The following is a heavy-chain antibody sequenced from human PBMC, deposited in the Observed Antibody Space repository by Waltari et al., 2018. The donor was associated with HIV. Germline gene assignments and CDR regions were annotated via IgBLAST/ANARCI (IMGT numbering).Heavy chain of an antibody. V-gene: IGHV5-51*03. J-gene: IGHJ4*02. D-gene: IGHD3-22*01. CDR3: ARLPAGPYESGGASSNYFDY. CDR1: GYSFTSYG. Sequence: EVQLVQAGTELKKPGESLQISCQSSGYSFTSYGHGSVRPPPGKGLELMGIIYPGVSDTRYSPSFQGQVTISADKSINTAYLQWTSLKASDTAIYYCARLPAGPYESGGASSNYFDYWGRGTLVTVSS. CDR2: IYPGVSDT.